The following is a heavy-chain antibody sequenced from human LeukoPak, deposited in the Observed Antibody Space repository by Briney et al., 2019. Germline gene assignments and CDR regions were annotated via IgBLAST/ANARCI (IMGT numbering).Heavy chain of an antibody. CDR1: GGSISSYY. J-gene: IGHJ4*02. CDR2: IYYSGIT. CDR3: AAVTTTDFDF. D-gene: IGHD4-17*01. Sequence: SETLSLTCTVSGGSISSYYWSWIRQPPGKGLEWIGYIYYSGITKYNPSLKSRVTISVDTPKNQFSLNLYSVTAADTAVYYCAAVTTTDFDFWGQGTLVTVSS. V-gene: IGHV4-59*01.